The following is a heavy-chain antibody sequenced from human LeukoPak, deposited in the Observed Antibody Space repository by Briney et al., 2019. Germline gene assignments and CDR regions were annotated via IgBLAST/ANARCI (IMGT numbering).Heavy chain of an antibody. V-gene: IGHV3-23*01. J-gene: IGHJ4*02. CDR1: GFTFNTYA. CDR3: AKTTVGYSSGRYPGWPADC. D-gene: IGHD6-19*01. Sequence: GSLRLSCEASGFTFNTYAIYWVRQAPGKGLEWVSGICGSGGCTYYADSVKGRFTISRDNSKNTVYLQMSSLTADDTAVYYCAKTTVGYSSGRYPGWPADCWGQGTLVTVSS. CDR2: ICGSGGCT.